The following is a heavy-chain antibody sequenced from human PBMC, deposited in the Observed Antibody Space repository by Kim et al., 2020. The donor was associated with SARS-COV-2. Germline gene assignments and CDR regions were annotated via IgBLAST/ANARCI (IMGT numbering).Heavy chain of an antibody. CDR3: ARDRKAGTTPNRFDP. CDR2: IKQDGSDK. D-gene: IGHD1-1*01. CDR1: GFTFSSYW. V-gene: IGHV3-7*01. Sequence: GGSLRLSCAASGFTFSSYWMSWVRQAPGKGLEWVADIKQDGSDKYYVDSVKGRFTISRDNAKNSLYLQMNSLRAEDTAVYYCARDRKAGTTPNRFDPWGQRTLLSLS. J-gene: IGHJ5*02.